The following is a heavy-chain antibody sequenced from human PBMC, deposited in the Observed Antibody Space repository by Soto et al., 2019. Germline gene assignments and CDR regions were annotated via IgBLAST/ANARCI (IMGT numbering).Heavy chain of an antibody. CDR1: GYTFTSYG. CDR2: ISAYNGNT. Sequence: ASVKVSCKASGYTFTSYGISLVRQAPGQGLEWMGWISAYNGNTNYAQKLQGRVTMTTDTSTSTAYMELRSLRSDDTAVYYCATVAGMTTATYPTDSWGQGTLLTVSS. V-gene: IGHV1-18*01. D-gene: IGHD4-4*01. CDR3: ATVAGMTTATYPTDS. J-gene: IGHJ5*01.